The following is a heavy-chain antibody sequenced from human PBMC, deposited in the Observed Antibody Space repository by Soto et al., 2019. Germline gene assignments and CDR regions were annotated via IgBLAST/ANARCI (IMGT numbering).Heavy chain of an antibody. J-gene: IGHJ6*02. Sequence: QAQLVQSGAEVKQPGASVKVSCKTSGYTFINQGISWVRQAPGQGLQCLGWINTYNSDTNYAQKFQGRATMTTESSTSTAYMELRSLRSDVTAVYYCVRSLWRRRWVSDYYYAMDVWGQGTTVAVS. CDR3: VRSLWRRRWVSDYYYAMDV. CDR1: GYTFINQG. V-gene: IGHV1-18*01. D-gene: IGHD3-16*01. CDR2: INTYNSDT.